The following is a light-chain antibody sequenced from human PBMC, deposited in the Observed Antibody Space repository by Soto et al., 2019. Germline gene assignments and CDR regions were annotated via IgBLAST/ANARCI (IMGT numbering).Light chain of an antibody. CDR3: QQTYSTPQT. Sequence: DIQMTQSPSSLSSSVVDRVTITCRASQNIRTYLNWYQQKPGKAPKLLIYAASSLQSGVPSRFSGGGSGTDFTLTISSLQPEDFATYYCQQTYSTPQTFGQGTKVDIK. V-gene: IGKV1-39*01. J-gene: IGKJ1*01. CDR1: QNIRTY. CDR2: AAS.